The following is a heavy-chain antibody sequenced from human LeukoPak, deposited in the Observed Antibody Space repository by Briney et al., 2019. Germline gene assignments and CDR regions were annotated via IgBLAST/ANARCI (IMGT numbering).Heavy chain of an antibody. CDR1: GFTFRSYG. V-gene: IGHV3-30*02. CDR2: IPYDGSNK. Sequence: PGGSLRLSCGASGFTFRSYGMHWVRQAPGKGLEWVAFIPYDGSNKYYADSVKGRFTISRDNSKNTLYLQMNSLRAEDTAVYYCAAHIVATIPFDYWGQGTLVTVSS. D-gene: IGHD5-12*01. J-gene: IGHJ4*02. CDR3: AAHIVATIPFDY.